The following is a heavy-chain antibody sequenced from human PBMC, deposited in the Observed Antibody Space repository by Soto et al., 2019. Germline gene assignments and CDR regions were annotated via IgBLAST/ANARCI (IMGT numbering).Heavy chain of an antibody. CDR1: GFTFSSYA. D-gene: IGHD2-8*01. V-gene: IGHV3-23*01. CDR2: ISGGGHNT. J-gene: IGHJ4*02. CDR3: AILIVFVVLPAVILAY. Sequence: EVQLLESGGGLVQPGGSLRLTCAASGFTFSSYAISWLRLSPGKGLEWVSVISGGGHNTYYTPSVKGRFTISRDDFKNTLYLQINSLRTEATAMYYCAILIVFVVLPAVILAYLGPGTLVTVSS.